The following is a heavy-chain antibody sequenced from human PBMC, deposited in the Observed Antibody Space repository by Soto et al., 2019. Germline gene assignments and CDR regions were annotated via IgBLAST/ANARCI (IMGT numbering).Heavy chain of an antibody. CDR2: IYYSGSK. Sequence: PSETLSLTCTVSGGSISSSNYSWGGIRQPPGKGLEWNGSIYYSGSKYYDHSIKTPVTTSVDKSNHQSSLKTSSVTAADTAVYYCARHLRIGSNWFDHWGQGTLVTVSS. D-gene: IGHD2-15*01. J-gene: IGHJ5*02. CDR3: ARHLRIGSNWFDH. CDR1: GGSISSSNYS. V-gene: IGHV4-39*01.